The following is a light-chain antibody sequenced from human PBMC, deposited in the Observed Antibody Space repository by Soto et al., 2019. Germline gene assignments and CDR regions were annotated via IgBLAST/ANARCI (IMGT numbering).Light chain of an antibody. J-gene: IGLJ2*01. Sequence: QSALTQPASVSGSPGQSITISCTGTSSDVGGHNYVSWYQQHPGTAPKLMIYEVTNRPSGVPDRFSGSTSGTSASLAITGLQAEDAADYYCQSYDNSLLAYVFGGGTKLTVL. V-gene: IGLV2-14*01. CDR2: EVT. CDR3: QSYDNSLLAYV. CDR1: SSDVGGHNY.